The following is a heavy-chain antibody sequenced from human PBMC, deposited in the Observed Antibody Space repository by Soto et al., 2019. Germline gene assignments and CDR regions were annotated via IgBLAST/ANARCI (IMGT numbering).Heavy chain of an antibody. V-gene: IGHV3-23*01. CDR1: EFTFSIYA. D-gene: IGHD1-26*01. J-gene: IGHJ6*02. CDR2: ITGSGGTT. Sequence: GGSLRLSCAASEFTFSIYAISWVRQAPGKGLEWVSTITGSGGTTYYADSVKGRFTISRDNSKNTLYLQMNSLRAEDTAVYYCAKIIGRSYYYYYGMDVWGQGTTVTVSS. CDR3: AKIIGRSYYYYYGMDV.